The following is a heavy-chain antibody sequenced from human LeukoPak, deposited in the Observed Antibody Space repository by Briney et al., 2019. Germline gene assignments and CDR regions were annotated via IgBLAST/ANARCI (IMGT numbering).Heavy chain of an antibody. D-gene: IGHD5-12*01. V-gene: IGHV1-69*13. Sequence: ASVKLSCKASGYTFVNYDINWVRQATGQGLEWMGGIIPIFGTANYAQKFQGRVTITADESTSTAYLELNSLTSDDTAVYYCARDLPKTGYVGALDIWGQGTMVTVSS. CDR1: GYTFVNYD. J-gene: IGHJ3*02. CDR2: IIPIFGTA. CDR3: ARDLPKTGYVGALDI.